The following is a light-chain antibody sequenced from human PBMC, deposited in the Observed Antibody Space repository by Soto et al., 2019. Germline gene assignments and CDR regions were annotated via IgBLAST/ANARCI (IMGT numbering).Light chain of an antibody. CDR2: DAS. Sequence: DIQMTQSPSTLSASVGDRVTITCRASQSIGDWLAWYQQKPGKAPYLLIYDASILQNGVPSRFSGSGSGTEFTLTITSLQPDDLATYYCRQYSRSSWTFGQGTKVDIK. CDR1: QSIGDW. V-gene: IGKV1-5*01. CDR3: RQYSRSSWT. J-gene: IGKJ1*01.